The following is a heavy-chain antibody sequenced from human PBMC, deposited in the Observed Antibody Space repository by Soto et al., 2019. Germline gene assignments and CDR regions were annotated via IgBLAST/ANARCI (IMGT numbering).Heavy chain of an antibody. CDR3: ARDPNGDYLHGMDV. V-gene: IGHV3-33*01. CDR1: GFTLSSYG. Sequence: GGSLRLSCAASGFTLSSYGMHWVRQAPGKGLEWVAVIWYDGSNKYYADSVKGRFTISRDNSKNTLYLQMNSLRAEDTAVYYCARDPNGDYLHGMDVWGQGTTVTVSS. CDR2: IWYDGSNK. J-gene: IGHJ6*02. D-gene: IGHD4-17*01.